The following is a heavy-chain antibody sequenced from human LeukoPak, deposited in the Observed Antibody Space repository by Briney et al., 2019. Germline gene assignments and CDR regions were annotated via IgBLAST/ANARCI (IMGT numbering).Heavy chain of an antibody. CDR1: GYTFTSYY. J-gene: IGHJ5*02. V-gene: IGHV1-46*01. CDR3: ARDGRTMLNEGWFDP. CDR2: INPSGGST. Sequence: GASVKVSCKASGYTFTSYYMHWVRQAPGQGLEWMGIINPSGGSTSYAQKFQGRVTMTRDTSISTAYMELSRLRSDDTAVYYCARDGRTMLNEGWFDPWGQGTLVTVSS. D-gene: IGHD2-8*01.